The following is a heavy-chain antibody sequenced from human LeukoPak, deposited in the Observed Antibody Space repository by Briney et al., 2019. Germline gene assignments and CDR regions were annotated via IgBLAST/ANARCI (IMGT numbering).Heavy chain of an antibody. V-gene: IGHV3-23*01. CDR1: GFTFSSYW. Sequence: GGSLRLSCAASGFTFSSYWMSWVRQAPGKGLEWVSGITESGGGTYYGDSVKGRFTISRDNSKNTLYLQMNSLRAEDTAVYFCSKDYAGAYSGSVFFDYWGQGVLVTVSS. J-gene: IGHJ4*02. D-gene: IGHD1-26*01. CDR2: ITESGGGT. CDR3: SKDYAGAYSGSVFFDY.